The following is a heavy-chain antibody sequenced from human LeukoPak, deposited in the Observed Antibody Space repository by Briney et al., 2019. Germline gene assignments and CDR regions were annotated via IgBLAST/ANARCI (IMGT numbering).Heavy chain of an antibody. CDR1: GFTFSSYW. J-gene: IGHJ4*02. Sequence: GGSLRLSCVASGFTFSSYWMTWVRQAPGKGLEWVANIKTDGSQIYYVDSVKGRFTFSRDNAKNSLYLQMNSLRAEDTAVYYCAKGVSSSGYYYFDYWGQGTLVTVSS. D-gene: IGHD3-22*01. CDR2: IKTDGSQI. CDR3: AKGVSSSGYYYFDY. V-gene: IGHV3-7*01.